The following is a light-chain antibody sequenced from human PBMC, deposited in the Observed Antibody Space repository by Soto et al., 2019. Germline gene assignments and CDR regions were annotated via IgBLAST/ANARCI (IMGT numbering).Light chain of an antibody. Sequence: QSVLTLPRSVSGSPGQSVSISCTGTNSDVGGYNYLSWYKQYPGKAPKLIIFEVNKRPSGVPNRFSGSKSGNTASLTISALQADDEADYYCCSYAGGAQVSGTGTKVTXL. V-gene: IGLV2-11*01. J-gene: IGLJ1*01. CDR3: CSYAGGAQV. CDR1: NSDVGGYNY. CDR2: EVN.